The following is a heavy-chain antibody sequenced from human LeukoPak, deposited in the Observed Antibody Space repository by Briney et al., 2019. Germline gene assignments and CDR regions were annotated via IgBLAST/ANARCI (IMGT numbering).Heavy chain of an antibody. J-gene: IGHJ6*03. CDR1: GGSISSYY. V-gene: IGHV4-59*01. Sequence: SETLSLTCTVSGGSISSYYWSWIRQPPGKGLEWIGYIYYSGSTNYNPSLKSRVTISVDTSKNQFSLKLSSVTAADTAVYYCARERDLLYYYYMDVWGKGTTVTVSS. D-gene: IGHD1-26*01. CDR2: IYYSGST. CDR3: ARERDLLYYYYMDV.